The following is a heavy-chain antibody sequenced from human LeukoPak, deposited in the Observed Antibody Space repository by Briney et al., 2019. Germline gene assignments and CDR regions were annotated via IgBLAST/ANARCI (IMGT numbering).Heavy chain of an antibody. Sequence: GGSLRLSCAASGFTFSGFAMSWVRRTPGKGLEWVSGISGSGDNTHYADSVRGGFTISRENKKNTLYMEMNMLRAEDTAIYYCAKTKGHPLPKYYIDVWGHGDTVAVSS. J-gene: IGHJ6*01. CDR3: AKTKGHPLPKYYIDV. D-gene: IGHD1-26*01. CDR2: ISGSGDNT. V-gene: IGHV3-23*01. CDR1: GFTFSGFA.